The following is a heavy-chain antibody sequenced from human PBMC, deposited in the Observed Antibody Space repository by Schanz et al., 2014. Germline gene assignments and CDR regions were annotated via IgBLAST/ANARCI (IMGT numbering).Heavy chain of an antibody. Sequence: QLRLQESGPGLVRPSETLSLTCTVSGDSITTSRYYWAWIRQPPGKGLEWIGSIYYSGSTYYNPSLKSRVTISVDTSKNQFSLKLTSMTAADTAVYYCARVVGGAEWLLYDDYYYNLDVWGQGTTVTVSS. J-gene: IGHJ6*02. CDR1: GDSITTSRYY. CDR2: IYYSGST. D-gene: IGHD3-3*01. CDR3: ARVVGGAEWLLYDDYYYNLDV. V-gene: IGHV4-39*07.